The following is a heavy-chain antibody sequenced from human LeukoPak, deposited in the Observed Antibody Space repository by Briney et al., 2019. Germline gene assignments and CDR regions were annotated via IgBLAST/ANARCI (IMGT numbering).Heavy chain of an antibody. V-gene: IGHV4-59*01. J-gene: IGHJ3*02. Sequence: SETLSLTCTVSGGSISSYYWSWIRQPPGKGLEWIGYIYYSGSTNYNPSLKSRVTISVDTSKNQFSLKLSSVTAADTAVYYCARDHDSSGYSLAFDIWGQGTMVTVSS. D-gene: IGHD3-22*01. CDR2: IYYSGST. CDR1: GGSISSYY. CDR3: ARDHDSSGYSLAFDI.